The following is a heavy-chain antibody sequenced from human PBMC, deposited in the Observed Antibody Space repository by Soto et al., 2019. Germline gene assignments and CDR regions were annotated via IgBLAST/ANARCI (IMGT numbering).Heavy chain of an antibody. J-gene: IGHJ4*02. V-gene: IGHV3-23*01. CDR3: AKRVTVTHAAHYFAH. Sequence: EVQLLESGGGLVQPGGSLRLSCAASGFTFSSYAMSWVRQAPGKGLEWVSSISAGGGGTYYADSVKGRFTISRDNSKNTRYLQMNSLRAEDTAVYYCAKRVTVTHAAHYFAHGGQGTLVTVSS. D-gene: IGHD4-17*01. CDR2: ISAGGGGT. CDR1: GFTFSSYA.